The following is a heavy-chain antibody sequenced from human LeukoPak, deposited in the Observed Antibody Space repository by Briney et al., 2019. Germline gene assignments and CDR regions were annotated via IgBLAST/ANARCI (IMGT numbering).Heavy chain of an antibody. CDR2: IWYDGSSK. Sequence: GRSLRLSCAASGFTFSSYGMHWVRQAPGKGLEWVAVIWYDGSSKYYADSVKGRFTISRDNSKNTLYLQMNSLRAEDTAVYYCALPGEGYYDILTGYYGMDVWGQGTTVTVSS. V-gene: IGHV3-33*01. CDR3: ALPGEGYYDILTGYYGMDV. CDR1: GFTFSSYG. D-gene: IGHD3-9*01. J-gene: IGHJ6*02.